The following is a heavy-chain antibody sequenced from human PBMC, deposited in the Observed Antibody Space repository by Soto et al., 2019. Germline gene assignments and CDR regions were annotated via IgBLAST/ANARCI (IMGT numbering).Heavy chain of an antibody. J-gene: IGHJ4*02. CDR2: ISYDGRDK. CDR3: LRDLGRHSPRYCFDY. D-gene: IGHD3-16*01. CDR1: GFTFSDYA. Sequence: EGALRLSCADSGFTFSDYAIYWVRQAPRKGLEWVAFISYDGRDKYYADSVKGRFTISRDNSRNTLYLQMNSLRADDTAVYYCLRDLGRHSPRYCFDYWGQGTLVTVSS. V-gene: IGHV3-30*04.